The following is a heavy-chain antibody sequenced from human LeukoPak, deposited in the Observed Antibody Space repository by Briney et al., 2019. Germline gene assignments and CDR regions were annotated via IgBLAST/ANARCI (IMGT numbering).Heavy chain of an antibody. CDR3: ARDRGLRGYDSSGPPGGDYFDY. CDR1: GDSVSSNSAA. D-gene: IGHD3-22*01. V-gene: IGHV6-1*01. J-gene: IGHJ4*02. Sequence: SQTLSLTCAISGDSVSSNSAAWNWIRQSPSRGLEWLGRTYYRSKWYNDYAVSVKSRITINPDTSKNQFSLQLNSVTPEDTAVYYCARDRGLRGYDSSGPPGGDYFDYWGQGTLVTVSS. CDR2: TYYRSKWYN.